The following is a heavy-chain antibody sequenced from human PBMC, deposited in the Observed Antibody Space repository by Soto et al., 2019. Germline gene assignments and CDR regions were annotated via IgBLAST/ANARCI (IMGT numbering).Heavy chain of an antibody. Sequence: EVQLVESGGGLVQPGGSLRLSCAASGFTFSDHYMDWVRQAPGKGLEWIARTRNRANSYSTEYAASVKGRFTISRDPSQNPLYLQMNGLKTEDTAVYYCARGAFRSGWRAFDYWGQGSLVTVSS. V-gene: IGHV3-72*01. CDR1: GFTFSDHY. J-gene: IGHJ4*02. CDR2: TRNRANSYST. D-gene: IGHD6-19*01. CDR3: ARGAFRSGWRAFDY.